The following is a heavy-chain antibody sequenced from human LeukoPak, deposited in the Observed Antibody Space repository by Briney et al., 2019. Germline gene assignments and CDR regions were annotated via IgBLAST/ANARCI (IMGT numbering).Heavy chain of an antibody. Sequence: GGSLRLSCAASGFTFSNYAMDWVRQAPGKGLEWVAVISYDGSNKYYADSVKGRFTISRGNSKNTLYLQMNSLRAEDTAVYYCASQYYYDSSGYRDYWGQGTLVTVSS. V-gene: IGHV3-30*19. CDR3: ASQYYYDSSGYRDY. CDR2: ISYDGSNK. D-gene: IGHD3-22*01. J-gene: IGHJ4*02. CDR1: GFTFSNYA.